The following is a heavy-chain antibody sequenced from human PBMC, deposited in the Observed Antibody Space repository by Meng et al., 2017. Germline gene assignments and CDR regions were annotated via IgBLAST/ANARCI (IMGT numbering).Heavy chain of an antibody. CDR2: IERKSDGGTI. CDR3: ATGAAAADH. V-gene: IGHV3-15*04. CDR1: GLRFTDAW. J-gene: IGHJ4*02. Sequence: EVQLVESGGGLVKPGGSLRLCCVASGLRFTDAWMSWVRQAPGKGLEWVGRIERKSDGGTIYYAAPVKGRFTISRDDSKNTLYLQMDSLINEDTAVYFCATGAAAADHWGQGTLVTVSS. D-gene: IGHD6-13*01.